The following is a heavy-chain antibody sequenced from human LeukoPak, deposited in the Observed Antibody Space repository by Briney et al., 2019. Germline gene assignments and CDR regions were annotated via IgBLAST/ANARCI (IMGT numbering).Heavy chain of an antibody. Sequence: ASVKVSCKASGYTFTSYYMHWVRQAPGQGLEWMGIINPSGGSTSYAQKFQGRVTVTRDTSTSTVYMELSSLRSEDTAVYYCASDTISLRSEAAAFTGHDRYGMDVWGQGTTVTVSS. V-gene: IGHV1-46*01. CDR3: ASDTISLRSEAAAFTGHDRYGMDV. J-gene: IGHJ6*02. CDR1: GYTFTSYY. CDR2: INPSGGST. D-gene: IGHD6-13*01.